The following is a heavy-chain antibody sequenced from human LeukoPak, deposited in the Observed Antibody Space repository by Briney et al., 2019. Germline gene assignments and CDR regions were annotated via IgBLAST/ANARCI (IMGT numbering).Heavy chain of an antibody. V-gene: IGHV3-9*01. CDR1: GFTCDDSA. J-gene: IGHJ1*01. D-gene: IGHD3-22*01. CDR2: ISWNSGII. Sequence: GGSLRLSCAASGFTCDDSAMHWVRQVPGKGLEWVSGISWNSGIIDYADSVKGRFTISRDNAKNSLYLQMNNLRPDDTAFYYCAKAPPYYSDSSGYFQHWGQGTLVTVSS. CDR3: AKAPPYYSDSSGYFQH.